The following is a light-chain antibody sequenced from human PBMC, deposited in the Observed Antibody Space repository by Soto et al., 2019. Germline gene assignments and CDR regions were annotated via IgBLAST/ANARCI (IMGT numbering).Light chain of an antibody. J-gene: IGKJ1*01. Sequence: DIQMTQSPSTLSGSVGDRVTITCRASQTISSWLAWYQQKPGKAPKLLIYKASTLKSGVPSRFSGSGSWTEFTLTISSLQPDDFPTYYYQPYNCYSAALGQGTKVERK. CDR1: QTISSW. V-gene: IGKV1-5*03. CDR3: QPYNCYSAA. CDR2: KAS.